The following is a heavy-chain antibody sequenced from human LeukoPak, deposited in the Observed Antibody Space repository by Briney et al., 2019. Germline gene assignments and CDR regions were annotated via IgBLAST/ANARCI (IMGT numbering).Heavy chain of an antibody. D-gene: IGHD3-3*02. CDR1: GFTFSSYA. V-gene: IGHV3-30-3*01. J-gene: IGHJ4*02. CDR3: ARDRNSFDH. Sequence: GGSLRLSCAASGFTFSSYAMHWVRQAPGKGLEWVAVISYDGSNKYYADSVKGRFTISRDNSKNTLYLQMNSLRADDTAVYYCARDRNSFDHWGQGTLVTVSS. CDR2: ISYDGSNK.